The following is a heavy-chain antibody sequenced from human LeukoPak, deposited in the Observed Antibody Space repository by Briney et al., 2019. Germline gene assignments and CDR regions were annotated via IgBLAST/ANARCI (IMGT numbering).Heavy chain of an antibody. D-gene: IGHD5-18*01. Sequence: GGSLTLSCAASGFIFSGSAIYWVRQASGKGLEWVGHIRSKANNYATVYDESVKGRFTISRDDLKNTAYLQMNSLKTEDTAVYYCARHSVDTAMIFDLWGQGTLVTVSS. CDR1: GFIFSGSA. CDR3: ARHSVDTAMIFDL. J-gene: IGHJ4*02. V-gene: IGHV3-73*01. CDR2: IRSKANNYAT.